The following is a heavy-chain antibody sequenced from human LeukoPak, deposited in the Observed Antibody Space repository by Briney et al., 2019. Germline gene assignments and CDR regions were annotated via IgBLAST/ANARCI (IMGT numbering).Heavy chain of an antibody. D-gene: IGHD6-19*01. CDR2: VDPEDGET. V-gene: IGHV1-69-2*01. CDR1: GYTFSDYY. J-gene: IGHJ4*02. Sequence: ASVKISCKTSGYTFSDYYIHWVQQAPGKGLEWMGRVDPEDGETSVAGKFQGRVTITADTSTDTAYMELSSLRPEDTAMYYCASAVAGAMDYWGQGTLVTVSS. CDR3: ASAVAGAMDY.